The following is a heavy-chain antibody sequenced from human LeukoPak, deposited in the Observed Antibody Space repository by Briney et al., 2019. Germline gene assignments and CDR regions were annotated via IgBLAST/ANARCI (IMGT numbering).Heavy chain of an antibody. V-gene: IGHV5-51*01. J-gene: IGHJ6*02. CDR3: ARRDGYCSSTSCYADYYYGMDV. D-gene: IGHD2-2*01. Sequence: GESLKISCKGSGYSFTSFWIGWVRQMPGKGLEWMGIIYPGDSDTRYSPSFQGQVTISADKSISTAYLQWSSLKASDTAMYYCARRDGYCSSTSCYADYYYGMDVWGQGTTVTVSS. CDR1: GYSFTSFW. CDR2: IYPGDSDT.